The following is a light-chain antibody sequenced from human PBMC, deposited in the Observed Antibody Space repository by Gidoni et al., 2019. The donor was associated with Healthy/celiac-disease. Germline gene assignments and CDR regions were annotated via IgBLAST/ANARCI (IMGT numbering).Light chain of an antibody. J-gene: IGKJ2*03. CDR2: WAS. CDR3: QQYYSSPYS. V-gene: IGKV4-1*01. Sequence: DIVMNQSPDSLAVYLGERSTIHCKSSQSVLYHSNNKNYLASYQQTPGQPPKLLIYWASPRESGVPYRFSGSGSGTDFTLPINSLQSEDVSVYYCQQYYSSPYSFGQGTKLEI. CDR1: QSVLYHSNNKNY.